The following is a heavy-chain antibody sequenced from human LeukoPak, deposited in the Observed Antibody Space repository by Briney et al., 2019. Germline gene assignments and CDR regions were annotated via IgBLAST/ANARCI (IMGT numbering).Heavy chain of an antibody. D-gene: IGHD2/OR15-2a*01. J-gene: IGHJ4*02. Sequence: PGGSLRLSCAASGFTFSSYWMSWVRQAPGKGLEWVANIKEDGSEKYYVESVRGRFSISRDNAKNSLDLQMNSLRAEDTAVYYCASTEGLFCNSISCFPGYFESWGQGTLVAVSS. CDR2: IKEDGSEK. CDR3: ASTEGLFCNSISCFPGYFES. CDR1: GFTFSSYW. V-gene: IGHV3-7*01.